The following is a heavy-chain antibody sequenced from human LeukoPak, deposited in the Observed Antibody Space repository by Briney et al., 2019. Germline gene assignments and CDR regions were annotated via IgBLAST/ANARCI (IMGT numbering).Heavy chain of an antibody. D-gene: IGHD3-22*01. CDR2: IYYSGST. CDR3: ARESTFDSSGYYHLDFDY. CDR1: GGSISSSSYY. V-gene: IGHV4-39*07. J-gene: IGHJ4*02. Sequence: SETLSLTCTVSGGSISSSSYYWGWLRQPPGKGLEWIGSIYYSGSTYYNPSLKSRVTISVDTSKNQFSLKLSSVTAADTAVYYCARESTFDSSGYYHLDFDYWGQGTLVTVSS.